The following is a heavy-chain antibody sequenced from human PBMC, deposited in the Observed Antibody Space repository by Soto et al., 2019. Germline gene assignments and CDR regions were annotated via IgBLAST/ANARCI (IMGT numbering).Heavy chain of an antibody. D-gene: IGHD3-16*02. CDR2: IYYTGST. Sequence: QVQLQESGPGLVKPSQTLSLTCTVSGGSIGANGYYWSWIRQHPGKSLEWLGYIYYTGSTYYNPSLKSRVTISVDTSKNQFSLKLSSVTAADTAVYFCARWGSYRRDFDFWGQGTLVTVSS. V-gene: IGHV4-31*03. CDR3: ARWGSYRRDFDF. CDR1: GGSIGANGYY. J-gene: IGHJ4*02.